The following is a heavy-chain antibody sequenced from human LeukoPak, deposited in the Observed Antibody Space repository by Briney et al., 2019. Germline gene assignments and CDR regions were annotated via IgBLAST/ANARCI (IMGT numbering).Heavy chain of an antibody. Sequence: PGGSLRLSCAASGFTFNNYAMSWVRQAPGKGLEWVSAISSSGDITFYADSVKGRFTISGDNAKNSLYLQMNSLRAEDTAVYYCARDLGGNAPDYWGQGTLVTVSS. J-gene: IGHJ4*02. V-gene: IGHV3-23*01. D-gene: IGHD4-23*01. CDR1: GFTFNNYA. CDR3: ARDLGGNAPDY. CDR2: ISSSGDIT.